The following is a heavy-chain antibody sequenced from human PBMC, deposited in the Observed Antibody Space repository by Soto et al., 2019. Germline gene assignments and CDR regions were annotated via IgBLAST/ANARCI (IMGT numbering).Heavy chain of an antibody. Sequence: EVQLLESGGGLVQPGGSLRLSCTASGFTFSNYAMSWVRQAPGKGLEWVSTISGSGDSTNYADSVKGQFALSRDNSNNMLYVQMDSLRVEDTAVYYCAKENRRGYCSGGICYGYFDYWGQGTLVTVSS. D-gene: IGHD2-15*01. CDR2: ISGSGDST. CDR3: AKENRRGYCSGGICYGYFDY. J-gene: IGHJ4*02. V-gene: IGHV3-23*01. CDR1: GFTFSNYA.